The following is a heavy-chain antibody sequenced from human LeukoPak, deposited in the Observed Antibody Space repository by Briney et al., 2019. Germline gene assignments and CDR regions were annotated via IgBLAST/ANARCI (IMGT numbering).Heavy chain of an antibody. CDR1: GFTFSSYD. CDR2: IGTAGDT. J-gene: IGHJ3*02. V-gene: IGHV3-13*01. Sequence: GGSLRLSCAASGFTFSSYDMHWVRQATGKGLEWVSAIGTAGDTYYPGSVKGRFTISRENAKNSLYLQMNSLRAGDTAVYYCARGAPRYCSGGSCYLSGAFDIWGQGTMVTVSS. D-gene: IGHD2-15*01. CDR3: ARGAPRYCSGGSCYLSGAFDI.